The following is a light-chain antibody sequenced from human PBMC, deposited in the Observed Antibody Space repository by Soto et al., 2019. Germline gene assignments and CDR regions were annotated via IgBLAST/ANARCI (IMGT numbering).Light chain of an antibody. J-gene: IGKJ1*01. Sequence: DIQMTQSPSTLSASVGDRVTITCRASQSISTWLAWYQQKPGKAPRLLIYEASSLERGVPSRFSGSGSGTDFTLTISSLQPDDFATYYCQQYHTYRTFGQGTRVEIK. CDR1: QSISTW. CDR2: EAS. CDR3: QQYHTYRT. V-gene: IGKV1-5*03.